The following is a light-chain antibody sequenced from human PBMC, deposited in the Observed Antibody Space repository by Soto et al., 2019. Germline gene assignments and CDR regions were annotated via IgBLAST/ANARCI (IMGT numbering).Light chain of an antibody. Sequence: DIQMTQSPSTLSASVGDRVTITCRASQSISSWLAWYQQKPGKAPKLLIYDASSLESGVPSRFSGSGSGTEFTLTISCLQPDDFATYYCQQYNSFSYTFGQGTKLAIK. V-gene: IGKV1-5*01. CDR2: DAS. CDR3: QQYNSFSYT. J-gene: IGKJ2*01. CDR1: QSISSW.